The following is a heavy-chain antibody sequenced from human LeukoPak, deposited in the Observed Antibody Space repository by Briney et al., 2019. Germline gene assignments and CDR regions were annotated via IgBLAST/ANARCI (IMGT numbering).Heavy chain of an antibody. D-gene: IGHD4-17*01. CDR1: GFTFSSYG. CDR2: ISYDGSNK. Sequence: GGTLRLSCAASGFTFSSYGMHWVRQAPGKGLDWVAVISYDGSNKYYADSVNGRFTISRDNSKNTLYLQMNSLRAEDTAVYYCAKDVSWATVTIHDAFDIWGQGTMVTVSS. J-gene: IGHJ3*02. V-gene: IGHV3-30*18. CDR3: AKDVSWATVTIHDAFDI.